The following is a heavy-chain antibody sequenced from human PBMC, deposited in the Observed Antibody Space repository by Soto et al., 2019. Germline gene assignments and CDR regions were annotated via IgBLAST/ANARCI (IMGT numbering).Heavy chain of an antibody. CDR1: GYTFTGYY. Sequence: ASVKVSCKASGYTFTGYYMHWVRQAPGQGLEWMGWINPNSGGTNYAQKFQGWVTMTRDTSISTAYMELSRLRSDDTAVYYCASCSGGSCANFNAFDIWGQGTMVTVSS. CDR2: INPNSGGT. D-gene: IGHD2-15*01. J-gene: IGHJ3*02. CDR3: ASCSGGSCANFNAFDI. V-gene: IGHV1-2*04.